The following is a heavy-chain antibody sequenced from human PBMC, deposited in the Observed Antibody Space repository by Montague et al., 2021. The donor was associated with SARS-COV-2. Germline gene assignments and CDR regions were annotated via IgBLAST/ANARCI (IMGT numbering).Heavy chain of an antibody. Sequence: SLRLSCAASGFTFRSFWMSWVRQAPGKGLKWVANIKQGGSEKYYLDSVEGRFTISRDNAKNSLFLQMNSLRGDDTAVYYCVRALGSGDFDFWGQGTLVSVSS. D-gene: IGHD2-21*01. CDR3: VRALGSGDFDF. CDR2: IKQGGSEK. CDR1: GFTFRSFW. V-gene: IGHV3-7*03. J-gene: IGHJ4*02.